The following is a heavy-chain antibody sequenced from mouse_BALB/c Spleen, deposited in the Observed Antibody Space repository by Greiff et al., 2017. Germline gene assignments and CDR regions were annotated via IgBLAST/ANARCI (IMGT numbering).Heavy chain of an antibody. Sequence: EVQLVESGGGLVQPGGSRKLSCAASGFTFSSFGMHWVRQAPEKGLEWVAYISSGSSTIYYADTVKGRFTISRDNPKNTLFLQMTSLRSEDTAMYYCARSGLFDYWGQGTTLTVSS. CDR3: ARSGLFDY. CDR1: GFTFSSFG. CDR2: ISSGSSTI. D-gene: IGHD3-1*01. V-gene: IGHV5-17*02. J-gene: IGHJ2*01.